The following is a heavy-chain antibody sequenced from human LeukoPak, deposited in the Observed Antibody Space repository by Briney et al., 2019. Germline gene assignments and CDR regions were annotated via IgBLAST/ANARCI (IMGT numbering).Heavy chain of an antibody. CDR1: GYTFTSYG. V-gene: IGHV1-18*01. CDR2: ISAYNGNT. D-gene: IGHD6-13*01. Sequence: GASVKVSCKASGYTFTSYGISWVRQAPGQGLEWMGWISAYNGNTNYAQKLQGRVTMTTDTSTSTAYMELRSLRSDDAAVYYCARAASPFSTSWEYNWLDPWGQGTLVTVSS. J-gene: IGHJ5*02. CDR3: ARAASPFSTSWEYNWLDP.